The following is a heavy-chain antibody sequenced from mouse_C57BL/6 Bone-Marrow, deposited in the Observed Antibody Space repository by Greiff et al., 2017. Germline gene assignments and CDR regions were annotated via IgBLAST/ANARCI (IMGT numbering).Heavy chain of an antibody. Sequence: EVQVVESGGDLVKPGGSLKLSCAASGFTFSSYGMSWVRQTPDKRLEWVATISSGGSYTYYPDSVKGRFTISRDNAKNTLYLQMSSLKSEDTAMYYCARQGYYGSRRDYAMDYWGQGTSVTASS. D-gene: IGHD1-1*01. CDR2: ISSGGSYT. V-gene: IGHV5-6*01. J-gene: IGHJ4*01. CDR3: ARQGYYGSRRDYAMDY. CDR1: GFTFSSYG.